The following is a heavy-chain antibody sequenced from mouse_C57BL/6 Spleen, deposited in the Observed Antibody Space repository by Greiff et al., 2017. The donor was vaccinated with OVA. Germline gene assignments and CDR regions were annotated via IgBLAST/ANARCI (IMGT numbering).Heavy chain of an antibody. CDR1: GYAFSSSW. Sequence: QVQLKQSGPELVKPGASVKISCKASGYAFSSSWMNWVKQRPGQGLEWIGRIYPGDGDTNYNGKFKGKATLTADKSSSTAYMQLSSLTSEDSAVYFCARHYYGSSYAMDYWGQGTSVTVSS. V-gene: IGHV1-82*01. CDR2: IYPGDGDT. J-gene: IGHJ4*01. D-gene: IGHD1-1*01. CDR3: ARHYYGSSYAMDY.